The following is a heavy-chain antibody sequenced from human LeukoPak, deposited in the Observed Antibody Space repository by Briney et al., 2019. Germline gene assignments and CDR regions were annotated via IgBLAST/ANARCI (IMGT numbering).Heavy chain of an antibody. CDR1: GFTFDDYA. Sequence: PGRSLRLSCAVSGFTFDDYAMRWVRQAPGKGLEWVSGISWNSGDIDYADSVKGRFTISRDNAKNSLYLQMNSLRAEDTALYYCAKDISPIQGQANYFDYWGQGTLVTVSS. CDR2: ISWNSGDI. D-gene: IGHD5-24*01. V-gene: IGHV3-9*01. CDR3: AKDISPIQGQANYFDY. J-gene: IGHJ4*02.